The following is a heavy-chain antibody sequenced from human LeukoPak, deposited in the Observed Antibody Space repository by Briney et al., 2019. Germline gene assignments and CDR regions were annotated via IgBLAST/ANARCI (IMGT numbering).Heavy chain of an antibody. CDR1: GYTFTSYA. V-gene: IGHV1-3*01. CDR3: ARETAPIAVAGTFDY. J-gene: IGHJ4*02. D-gene: IGHD6-19*01. CDR2: INAGNGNT. Sequence: ASVKVSCKASGYTFTSYAMHWVRQAPGQRLEWMGWINAGNGNTKYSQKFQGRVTITRDTSASTAYMELSSLRSEDTAVYYCARETAPIAVAGTFDYWGQGTLVTVSS.